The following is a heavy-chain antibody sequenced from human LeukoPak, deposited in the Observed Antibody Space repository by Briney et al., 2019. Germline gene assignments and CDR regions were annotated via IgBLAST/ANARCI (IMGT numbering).Heavy chain of an antibody. Sequence: SVKVSCKASGGTFSSYAISWVRLAPGQGLEWMGGIIPFFGTANYAQKFQGRVTITTDESTSTAYMELSSLRSEDTAVYYCARVYCGGDCSPLREIGHFDYWGQGTLVTVSS. CDR3: ARVYCGGDCSPLREIGHFDY. V-gene: IGHV1-69*05. J-gene: IGHJ4*02. CDR2: IIPFFGTA. CDR1: GGTFSSYA. D-gene: IGHD2-21*01.